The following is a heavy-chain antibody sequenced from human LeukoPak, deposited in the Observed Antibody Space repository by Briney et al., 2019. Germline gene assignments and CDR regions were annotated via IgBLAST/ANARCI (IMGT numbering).Heavy chain of an antibody. V-gene: IGHV4-59*12. CDR1: GGSISGYY. D-gene: IGHD1-7*01. CDR3: ARGNNILELITNWFDP. J-gene: IGHJ5*02. Sequence: PSETLSLTCTVSGGSISGYYWSWIRQPPGKGLEWIGYIYHSGSTYYNPSLKSRVTISVDRSKNQFSLKLSSVTAADTAVYYCARGNNILELITNWFDPWGQGTLVTVSS. CDR2: IYHSGST.